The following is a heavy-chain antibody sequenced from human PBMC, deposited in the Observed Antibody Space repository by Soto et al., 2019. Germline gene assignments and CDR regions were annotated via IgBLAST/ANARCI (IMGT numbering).Heavy chain of an antibody. Sequence: VLLVQSGAEVKTPGSSMKVSCLASGGAFSSYAISWVRQAPGQGLEWMGGIIPILGTTHYAQKFQDRVIITADESTTTAHLELSSLTSEDTAVYYCARSELNWNQLDRWGQGTLVTVSS. J-gene: IGHJ5*02. D-gene: IGHD1-1*01. CDR1: GGAFSSYA. V-gene: IGHV1-69*01. CDR2: IIPILGTT. CDR3: ARSELNWNQLDR.